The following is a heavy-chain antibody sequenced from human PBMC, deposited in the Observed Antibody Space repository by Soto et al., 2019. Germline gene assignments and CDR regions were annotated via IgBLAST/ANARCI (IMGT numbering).Heavy chain of an antibody. CDR1: GLTFSSYG. CDR3: AKGSTAMTYFDY. CDR2: ISYDGSNK. V-gene: IGHV3-30*18. J-gene: IGHJ4*02. Sequence: QVQLVESGGGVVQPGGSLRLSCAASGLTFSSYGMHWVRQAPGKGLEWVAVISYDGSNKYYADSVKGRFTISRDNSKNTLYLQMNSLRAEDTAVYYCAKGSTAMTYFDYWGQGTLVTVSS. D-gene: IGHD5-18*01.